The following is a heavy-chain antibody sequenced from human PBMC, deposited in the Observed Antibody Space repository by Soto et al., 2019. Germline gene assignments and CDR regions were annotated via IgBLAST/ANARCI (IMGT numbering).Heavy chain of an antibody. CDR3: ARGIAAAGTVGMDV. D-gene: IGHD6-13*01. J-gene: IGHJ6*02. Sequence: QITLKESGPPLVKPTQTLTLTCTFSGFSLSTSGVGVGWIRQPPGKALGWLALIDWDDDKRYSPSLTSRLTIPKDTSQNQVVLTRTNMDPVDTATYYCARGIAAAGTVGMDVWGPGTTVTVSS. V-gene: IGHV2-5*02. CDR2: IDWDDDK. CDR1: GFSLSTSGVG.